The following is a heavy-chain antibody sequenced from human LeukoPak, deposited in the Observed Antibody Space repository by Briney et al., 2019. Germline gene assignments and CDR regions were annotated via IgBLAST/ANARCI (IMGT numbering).Heavy chain of an antibody. J-gene: IGHJ6*03. CDR3: ARSPYYYYYMDV. CDR1: GYTFTGYY. Sequence: ASVKVSCKASGYTFTGYYMHWGRQAPGQGLVCRGGINPHSGGTNYAQKFQGRATMTRDTSISTAYMELSRLGSDDTAVYYCARSPYYYYYMDVWGKGTTVTVSS. V-gene: IGHV1-2*02. CDR2: INPHSGGT.